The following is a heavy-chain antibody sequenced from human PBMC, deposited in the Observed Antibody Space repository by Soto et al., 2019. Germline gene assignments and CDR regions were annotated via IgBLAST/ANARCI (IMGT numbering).Heavy chain of an antibody. Sequence: SQTLSLTCAISGDSVPSNSAAWDWIRQSPSRGLEWLGRTYYRSKWYNDYAVSVKSRITINPDTSKNQFSLQLNSVTPEDTAVYYCARSRLIAAAGPHFDYWGQGTLVTSPQ. V-gene: IGHV6-1*01. D-gene: IGHD6-13*01. CDR3: ARSRLIAAAGPHFDY. CDR1: GDSVPSNSAA. CDR2: TYYRSKWYN. J-gene: IGHJ4*02.